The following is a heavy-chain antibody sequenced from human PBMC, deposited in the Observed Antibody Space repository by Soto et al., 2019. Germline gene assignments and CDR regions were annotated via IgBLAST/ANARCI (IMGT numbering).Heavy chain of an antibody. Sequence: SETLSLTCTVSGGSISSYYWSWIRQPPGKGLEWIGYIYYSGSTNYNPSLKSRVTISVDTSKNQFSLKLSSVTAADTAVYYCARHVDTATVTDYWGQGTLVTVSS. CDR3: ARHVDTATVTDY. V-gene: IGHV4-59*01. CDR1: GGSISSYY. J-gene: IGHJ4*02. CDR2: IYYSGST. D-gene: IGHD5-18*01.